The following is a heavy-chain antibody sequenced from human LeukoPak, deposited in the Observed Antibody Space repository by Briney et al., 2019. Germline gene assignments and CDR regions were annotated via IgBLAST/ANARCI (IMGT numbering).Heavy chain of an antibody. CDR2: ISWNGKNI. D-gene: IGHD2-2*01. V-gene: IGHV3-9*01. CDR3: ARDLVQISSPSEVPAANYYYYYMDV. CDR1: GFTFDEYA. Sequence: PGGSLRLSCAASGFTFDEYAMFWVRQAPGKGLEWLSGISWNGKNIGYVDSVKGRFTISRDNAKNSVYLQMNSLRVEDTAVYYCARDLVQISSPSEVPAANYYYYYMDVWGKGTTVTVSS. J-gene: IGHJ6*03.